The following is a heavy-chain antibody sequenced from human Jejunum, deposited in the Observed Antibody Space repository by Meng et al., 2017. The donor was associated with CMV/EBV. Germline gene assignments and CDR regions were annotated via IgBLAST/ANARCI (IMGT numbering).Heavy chain of an antibody. D-gene: IGHD4-17*01. CDR3: ARVDYGGFDP. CDR1: GGSVSSGSYY. Sequence: CTVSGGSVSSGSYYWSWIRQPPGKGLEWIGYIYYSGSTNYNPSLKSRVTISVDTSKNQFSLKLSSVTAADTAVYYCARVDYGGFDPWGQETLVTVSS. V-gene: IGHV4-61*01. J-gene: IGHJ5*02. CDR2: IYYSGST.